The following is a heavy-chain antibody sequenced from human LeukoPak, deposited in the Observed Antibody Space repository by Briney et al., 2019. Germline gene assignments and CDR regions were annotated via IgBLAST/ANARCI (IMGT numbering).Heavy chain of an antibody. Sequence: PGGSLRLSCAASGFTFSSYGMHWVRQAPGKGLEWVGRIKSKTDGGTTDYAAPVKGRFTISRDDSKNTLYLQMNSLKTEDTAVYYCTTVSDAWELQDYWGQGTLVTVSS. CDR1: GFTFSSYG. CDR2: IKSKTDGGTT. CDR3: TTVSDAWELQDY. J-gene: IGHJ4*02. V-gene: IGHV3-15*07. D-gene: IGHD1-26*01.